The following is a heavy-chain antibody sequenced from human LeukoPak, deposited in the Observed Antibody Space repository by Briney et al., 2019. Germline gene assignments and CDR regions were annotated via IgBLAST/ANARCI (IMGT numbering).Heavy chain of an antibody. Sequence: SETLSLTCTVSGGSISSYYWSWIRQPPGKGLEWIGDIYYSGSTNYNPSLKSRVTISVDTSKNQFSLKLSSVTAADTAVYYCARDGGPSSSSGGVFDYWGQGTLVTVSS. CDR1: GGSISSYY. J-gene: IGHJ4*02. V-gene: IGHV4-59*01. CDR2: IYYSGST. CDR3: ARDGGPSSSSGGVFDY. D-gene: IGHD6-6*01.